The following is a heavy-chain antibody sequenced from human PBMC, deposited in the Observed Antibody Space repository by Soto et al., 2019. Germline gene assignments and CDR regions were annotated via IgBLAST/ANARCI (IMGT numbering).Heavy chain of an antibody. V-gene: IGHV3-43*02. CDR3: ASTRSSSRAGDAFDI. J-gene: IGHJ3*02. CDR2: ISWSGGST. CDR1: GFTFSSYA. D-gene: IGHD6-13*01. Sequence: PGGSLRLSCAASGFTFSSYAMSWVRQAPGKGLEWVSPISWSGGSTYYADSVKGRFTISRDNSKNSLYLQMNSLRTEDTALYYCASTRSSSRAGDAFDIWGQGTMVTVS.